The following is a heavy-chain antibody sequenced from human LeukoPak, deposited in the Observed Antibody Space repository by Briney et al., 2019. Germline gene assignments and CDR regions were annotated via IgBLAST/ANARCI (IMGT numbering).Heavy chain of an antibody. CDR3: AKGGVYGDYYFDY. CDR1: GFTFSNYA. V-gene: IGHV3-23*01. CDR2: ISGSGTST. Sequence: PGGSLRLSCAASGFTFSNYAMSWVRQAPGKGLEWVSGISGSGTSTYYADSVKGRFTISRDNSKNTVYLQMNSLRAEDTALYYCAKGGVYGDYYFDYWGQGTLVTVSS. J-gene: IGHJ4*02. D-gene: IGHD4-17*01.